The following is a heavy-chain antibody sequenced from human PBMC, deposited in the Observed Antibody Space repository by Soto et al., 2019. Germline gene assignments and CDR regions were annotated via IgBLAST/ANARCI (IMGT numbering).Heavy chain of an antibody. D-gene: IGHD6-13*01. CDR3: ARLWAAVFDY. Sequence: SETLSLTCTVSGGSISSSSYYWGWIRQPPGKGLEWIGSIYYSGSTYYNPSLKSRVTISVDTSKNQFSLKLSSVTAADTAVYYCARLWAAVFDYWGQGTLVTVSS. CDR1: GGSISSSSYY. CDR2: IYYSGST. J-gene: IGHJ4*02. V-gene: IGHV4-39*01.